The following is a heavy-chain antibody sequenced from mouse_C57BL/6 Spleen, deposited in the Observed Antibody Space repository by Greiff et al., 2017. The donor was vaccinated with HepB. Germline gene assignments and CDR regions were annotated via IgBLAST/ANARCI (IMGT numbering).Heavy chain of an antibody. CDR1: GFTFSDYY. J-gene: IGHJ4*01. Sequence: EVKLMESEGGLVQPGSSMKLSCTASGFTFSDYYMAWVRQVPEKGLEWVANINYDGSSTYYLDSLKSRFIISRDNAKNILYLQMSSLKSEDTATYYCARCSDGDYAMDYWGQGTSVTVSS. V-gene: IGHV5-16*01. CDR3: ARCSDGDYAMDY. D-gene: IGHD2-3*01. CDR2: INYDGSST.